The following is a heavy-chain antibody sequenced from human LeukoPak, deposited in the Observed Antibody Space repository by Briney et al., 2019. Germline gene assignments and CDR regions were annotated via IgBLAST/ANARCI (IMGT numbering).Heavy chain of an antibody. D-gene: IGHD3-3*01. CDR2: IRYDGSNK. J-gene: IGHJ4*02. V-gene: IGHV3-30*02. CDR1: GFTFSSYA. CDR3: AKPYAQDKYYDFWSGYYQPS. Sequence: GGSLRLSCAASGFTFSSYAMSWVRQAPGKGLEWVAFIRYDGSNKYYADSVKGRFTISRDNSKNTLYLQMNSLRAEDTAVYYCAKPYAQDKYYDFWSGYYQPSWGQGTLVTVSS.